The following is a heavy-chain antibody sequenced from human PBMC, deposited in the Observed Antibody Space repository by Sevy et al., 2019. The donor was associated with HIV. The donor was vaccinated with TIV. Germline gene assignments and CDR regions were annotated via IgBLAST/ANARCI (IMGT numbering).Heavy chain of an antibody. D-gene: IGHD6-13*01. Sequence: GESLKISCKGSGYSFTSYWIGWVRQMPGKGLEWMGIIYPGDSDTRYSPSFQGQVTISADKSISTAYLQWSSLKASDTAMYYCASSAGIATAGPHSFDIWGQGTMVTVSS. J-gene: IGHJ3*02. CDR2: IYPGDSDT. V-gene: IGHV5-51*01. CDR1: GYSFTSYW. CDR3: ASSAGIATAGPHSFDI.